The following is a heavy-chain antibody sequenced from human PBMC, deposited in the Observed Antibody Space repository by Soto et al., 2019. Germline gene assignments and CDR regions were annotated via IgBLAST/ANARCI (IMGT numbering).Heavy chain of an antibody. D-gene: IGHD2-21*02. CDR1: GGSISSSSYY. V-gene: IGHV4-39*01. Sequence: SETLSLTCTVSGGSISSSSYYWGWIRQPPGKGLEWIGSIYYSGSTYYNPSLKSRVTISVDTSKNQFSLKLSSVTAADTAVYYCASQILAYCGGDCSGVDYWGQGTLVT. J-gene: IGHJ4*02. CDR3: ASQILAYCGGDCSGVDY. CDR2: IYYSGST.